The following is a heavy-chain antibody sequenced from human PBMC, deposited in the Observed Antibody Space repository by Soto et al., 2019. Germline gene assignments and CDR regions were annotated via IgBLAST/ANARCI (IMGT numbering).Heavy chain of an antibody. V-gene: IGHV4-31*03. CDR1: GGSISSGGYY. CDR3: ARGPNYDFWSGYLANYYYYYGMDV. CDR2: IYYSGST. Sequence: LSLTCTVSGGSISSGGYYWSWIRQHPGKGLEWIGYIYYSGSTYYNPSLKSRVTISVDTSKNQFSLKLSSVTAADTAVYYCARGPNYDFWSGYLANYYYYYGMDVWGQGTTVTVSS. J-gene: IGHJ6*02. D-gene: IGHD3-3*01.